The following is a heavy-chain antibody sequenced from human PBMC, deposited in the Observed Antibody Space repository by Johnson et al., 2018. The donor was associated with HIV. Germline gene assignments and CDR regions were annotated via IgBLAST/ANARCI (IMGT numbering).Heavy chain of an antibody. CDR2: ISYDGRNK. D-gene: IGHD5-12*01. Sequence: QVQLVESGGGVVQPGRSLSLSCAASGFTFSSYAMNWVRQAPGKGLEWVAVISYDGRNKDYADSVKGRCTISRDNSKNTLFLQMNSLRAEDTAVYYCARDHSGYDSVTAAFDIWGQGTMVTVSS. CDR3: ARDHSGYDSVTAAFDI. J-gene: IGHJ3*02. CDR1: GFTFSSYA. V-gene: IGHV3-30*04.